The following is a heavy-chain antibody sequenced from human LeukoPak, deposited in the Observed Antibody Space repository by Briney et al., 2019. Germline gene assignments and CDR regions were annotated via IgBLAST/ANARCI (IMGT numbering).Heavy chain of an antibody. V-gene: IGHV3-21*01. D-gene: IGHD4-17*01. J-gene: IGHJ3*02. CDR1: GFTFSSYS. CDR2: ISSSSYI. Sequence: GGSLRLSXAASGFTFSSYSMNWVRQAPGKGLEWVSSISSSSYIYYADSVKGRFTISRDNAKNSLYLQMNSLRAEDTAVYYCARDRDYGDYSGAFDIWGQGTMVTVSS. CDR3: ARDRDYGDYSGAFDI.